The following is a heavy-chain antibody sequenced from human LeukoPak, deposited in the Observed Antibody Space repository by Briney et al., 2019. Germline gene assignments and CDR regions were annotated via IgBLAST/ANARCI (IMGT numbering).Heavy chain of an antibody. Sequence: GGSLRLSCAASGLTFSNYPMGWVRQAPGKGLEWVSAISGSGDGTYYADSVKGRFIISRDNAKNSLYLQMNSLRAEDTAVYYCARAFGSNYAPFWGQGTLVTVSS. V-gene: IGHV3-23*01. CDR2: ISGSGDGT. CDR1: GLTFSNYP. D-gene: IGHD4-11*01. CDR3: ARAFGSNYAPF. J-gene: IGHJ4*02.